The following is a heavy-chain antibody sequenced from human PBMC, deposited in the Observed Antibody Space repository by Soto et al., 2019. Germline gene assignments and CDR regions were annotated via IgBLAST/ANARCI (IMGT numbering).Heavy chain of an antibody. CDR2: IWYDGSNK. V-gene: IGHV3-33*01. D-gene: IGHD6-13*01. J-gene: IGHJ6*02. CDR3: ARDGLKDSSSWYVSYGMDV. CDR1: GFTFSSYG. Sequence: QVQLVESGGGVVQPGRSLRLSCAASGFTFSSYGMHWVRQAPGKGLEWVAVIWYDGSNKYYADSVKGRFTISRDNSKNTLYLQMNGLRAEDTAVYYCARDGLKDSSSWYVSYGMDVWGQGTTVTVSS.